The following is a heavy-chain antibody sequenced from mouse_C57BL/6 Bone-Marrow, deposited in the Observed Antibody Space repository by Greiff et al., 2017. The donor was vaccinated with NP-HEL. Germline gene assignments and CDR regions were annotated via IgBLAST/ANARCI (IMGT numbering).Heavy chain of an antibody. CDR1: GFTFSDYY. CDR2: ISNGGGST. V-gene: IGHV5-12*01. J-gene: IGHJ4*01. D-gene: IGHD2-3*01. Sequence: EVHLVESGGGLVQPGGSLKLSCAASGFTFSDYYMYWVRQTPEKRLEWVAYISNGGGSTYYPDTVKGRFTISRDNANNPMYMQMSRLKSEDTAMYYCARYDGYSLYGMDYWGQGTSVTVSS. CDR3: ARYDGYSLYGMDY.